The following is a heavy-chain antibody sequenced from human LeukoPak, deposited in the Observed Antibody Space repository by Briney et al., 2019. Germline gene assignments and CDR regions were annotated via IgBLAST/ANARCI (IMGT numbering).Heavy chain of an antibody. CDR2: IIPIFGTA. J-gene: IGHJ4*02. D-gene: IGHD3-16*01. CDR1: EGTFSSYA. Sequence: GASVKVSCKASEGTFSSYAISWVRQAPGQGLEWMGGIIPIFGTANYAQKFQGRVTITADESTSTAYMELSSLRSEDTAVYYCARADPHLRVLTNWGQGTLVTVSS. V-gene: IGHV1-69*01. CDR3: ARADPHLRVLTN.